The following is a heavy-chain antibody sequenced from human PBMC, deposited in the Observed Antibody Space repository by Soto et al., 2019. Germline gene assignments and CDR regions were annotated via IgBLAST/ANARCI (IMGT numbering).Heavy chain of an antibody. CDR1: GYTFTSYG. J-gene: IGHJ4*02. V-gene: IGHV1-18*04. CDR2: ISANNGNT. CDR3: ARDWREPNYSDY. D-gene: IGHD1-26*01. Sequence: ASVKVSCKASGYTFTSYGISWVRQAPGQGLEWMGWISANNGNTNYAQKLQGRVTMTTDTSTSTVYMELRSLRSDDTAVYYCARDWREPNYSDYWGQGTLVTVSS.